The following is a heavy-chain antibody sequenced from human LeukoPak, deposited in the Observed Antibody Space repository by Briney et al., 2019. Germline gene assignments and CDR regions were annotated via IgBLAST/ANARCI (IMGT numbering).Heavy chain of an antibody. Sequence: PGGSLRLSCAASGFTFSSYAMSWVRQAPGKGLEWVSAISGSGGSAYYADSVKGRFTISRDNSKNTLYLQVNSLRTEDTAVYYCAKDRSRYSGYDPRSYYFDYWGQGTLVSVS. CDR3: AKDRSRYSGYDPRSYYFDY. J-gene: IGHJ4*02. CDR2: ISGSGGSA. D-gene: IGHD5-12*01. V-gene: IGHV3-23*01. CDR1: GFTFSSYA.